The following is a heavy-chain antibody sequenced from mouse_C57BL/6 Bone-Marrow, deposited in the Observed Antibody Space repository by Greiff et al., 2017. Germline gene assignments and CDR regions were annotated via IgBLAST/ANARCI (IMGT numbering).Heavy chain of an antibody. V-gene: IGHV1-42*01. CDR3: ARNIGLRRPFAY. CDR2: INPSSGGT. J-gene: IGHJ3*01. Sequence: EVMLVESGPELVKPGASVKISCKASGYSFTGYYMHWVKQSPEKSLEWIGEINPSSGGTTYNQKFKAKATLTVDKSSSTAYMQLKSLTSEDSAVYYGARNIGLRRPFAYWGQGTLVTVSA. CDR1: GYSFTGYY. D-gene: IGHD2-4*01.